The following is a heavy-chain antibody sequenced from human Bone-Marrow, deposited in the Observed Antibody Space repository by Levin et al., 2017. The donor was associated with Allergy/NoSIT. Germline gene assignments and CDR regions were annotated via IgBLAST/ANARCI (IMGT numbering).Heavy chain of an antibody. D-gene: IGHD6-19*01. Sequence: GSLRLSCTASGFTFGDFDMTWFRQAPGKGLEWVGLIKSKVYGGTTEYAASVKGRFTMSRDDSKSIAYLQMNSLKKEDTAVYFCTAVAGDYWGQGTPVNVSS. CDR2: IKSKVYGGTT. J-gene: IGHJ4*02. V-gene: IGHV3-49*03. CDR1: GFTFGDFD. CDR3: TAVAGDY.